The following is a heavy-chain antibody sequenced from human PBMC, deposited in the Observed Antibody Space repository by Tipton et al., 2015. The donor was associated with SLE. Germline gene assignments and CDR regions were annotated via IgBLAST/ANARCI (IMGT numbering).Heavy chain of an antibody. CDR3: ARRGSLVPGVIIKQGWYVDL. Sequence: TLSLTCTVSGGSVSSNYWTWIRQPPGKGLEWIAYIHYSGNTNYNPSLKSRVTISLDTSKNQFSLKLSSVTAADTAVYYCARRGSLVPGVIIKQGWYVDLWGRGTRVTVSS. CDR2: IHYSGNT. J-gene: IGHJ2*01. D-gene: IGHD3-10*01. CDR1: GGSVSSNY. V-gene: IGHV4-59*08.